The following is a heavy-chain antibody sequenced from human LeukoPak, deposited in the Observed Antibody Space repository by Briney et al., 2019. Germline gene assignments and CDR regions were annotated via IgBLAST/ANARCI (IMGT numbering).Heavy chain of an antibody. V-gene: IGHV4-38-2*02. J-gene: IGHJ4*02. CDR3: ARVGSSSFNYYFDY. D-gene: IGHD6-6*01. CDR2: IYHSGST. Sequence: TSETLSLTCTVSGYSISSGYYWGWIRQPPGKGLEWIGSIYHSGSTYYNPSLKSRVTISVNTSKNQFSLKLSSVTAADTAVYFCARVGSSSFNYYFDYWGQGTLVTVSS. CDR1: GYSISSGYY.